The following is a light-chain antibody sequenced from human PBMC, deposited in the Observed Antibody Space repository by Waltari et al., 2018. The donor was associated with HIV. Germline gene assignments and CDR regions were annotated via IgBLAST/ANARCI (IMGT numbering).Light chain of an antibody. V-gene: IGKV3D-20*01. J-gene: IGKJ1*01. Sequence: DIVLTQSPATLSLSPGERATLSCGASQSVTRNYLAWYQQKRGLAPRLLIYDAASRATGIQDRFSGSGSGTDFTLTITRLEPEDFAVYYCQQYATSPTFGQGTKVEIK. CDR1: QSVTRNY. CDR3: QQYATSPT. CDR2: DAA.